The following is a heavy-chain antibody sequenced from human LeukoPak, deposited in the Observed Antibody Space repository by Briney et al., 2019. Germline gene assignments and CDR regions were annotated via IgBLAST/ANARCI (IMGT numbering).Heavy chain of an antibody. D-gene: IGHD2-2*01. CDR2: INHSGST. J-gene: IGHJ5*02. CDR3: ARGRRNRQGPNIVVVPAATQNWFDP. V-gene: IGHV4-34*01. Sequence: PSETLSLTCAVYGGSFSGYYWSWIRRPPGKGLEWIGEINHSGSTNYNPSLKSRVTISVDTSKNQFSLKLSSVTAADTAVYYCARGRRNRQGPNIVVVPAATQNWFDPWGQGTLVTVSS. CDR1: GGSFSGYY.